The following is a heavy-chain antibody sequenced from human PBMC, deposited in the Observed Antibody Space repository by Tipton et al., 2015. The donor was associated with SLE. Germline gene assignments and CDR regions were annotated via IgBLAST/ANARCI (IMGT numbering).Heavy chain of an antibody. J-gene: IGHJ4*02. CDR1: GGSIRSSRHF. Sequence: LSLTCTVSGGSIRSSRHFWGWIRQPPGKGLEWIGVLYYSGNTYYNPSLKSPVTLSIDTSKNQFSLKLSSVTAADTAVYYCAKDSGTYYFDFWGQGVLVNVSS. V-gene: IGHV4-39*07. CDR2: LYYSGNT. D-gene: IGHD1-26*01. CDR3: AKDSGTYYFDF.